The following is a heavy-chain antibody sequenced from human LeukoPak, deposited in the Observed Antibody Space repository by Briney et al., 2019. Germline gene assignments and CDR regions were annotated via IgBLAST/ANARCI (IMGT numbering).Heavy chain of an antibody. CDR2: TSSSSSTI. V-gene: IGHV3-48*04. J-gene: IGHJ4*02. CDR1: GFTFSGYD. CDR3: AKWDLGYYFDY. Sequence: GGSLRLSCAASGFTFSGYDMSWVRQAPGKGLEWVSYTSSSSSTIYYADSVKSRFTISRDNAKNSLYLQMNSLRAEDTAVYYCAKWDLGYYFDYWGQGTLVTVSS. D-gene: IGHD1-26*01.